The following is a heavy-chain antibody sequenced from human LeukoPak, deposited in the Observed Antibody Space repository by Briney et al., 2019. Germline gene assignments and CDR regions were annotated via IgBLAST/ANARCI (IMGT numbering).Heavy chain of an antibody. CDR1: GYSFTAYW. CDR2: VYPGDSES. V-gene: IGHV5-51*01. CDR3: ARQGSGNYSDY. Sequence: GESLKISCMVSGYSFTAYWIGWVRQMPGKGLEWMGIVYPGDSESRYRPPFQGQVTISADKSISTAYLQWSSLKASGTAIYYCARQGSGNYSDYWGQGTLVTVSS. J-gene: IGHJ4*02. D-gene: IGHD3-10*01.